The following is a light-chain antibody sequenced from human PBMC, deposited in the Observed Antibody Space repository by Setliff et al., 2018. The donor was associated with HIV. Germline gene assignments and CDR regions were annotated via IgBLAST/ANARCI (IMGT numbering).Light chain of an antibody. CDR1: ISDVGGFNY. CDR2: EVS. CDR3: SSYTSSSTPYV. Sequence: SALTQPASMSGSPGQSITISCTGTISDVGGFNYVSWYQQHPGKAPKLMIYEVSNRPSWISNRFSGSKSANTASLTISGLQAEDEADYYCSSYTSSSTPYVFGTGTKVTVL. V-gene: IGLV2-14*01. J-gene: IGLJ1*01.